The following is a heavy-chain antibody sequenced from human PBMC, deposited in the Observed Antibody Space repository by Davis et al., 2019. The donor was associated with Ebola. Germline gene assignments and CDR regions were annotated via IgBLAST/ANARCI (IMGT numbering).Heavy chain of an antibody. CDR1: GYIFTTYA. J-gene: IGHJ4*02. Sequence: ASVKVSCKASGYIFTTYAIHWVRQAPGQRLEWMGWVHGGNGNTKYSQRFQGRVTITTDTSASTVYLDLTSLRSDDTAVFYCARASFGYNSGWYADYWGPGSLVTVSS. CDR3: ARASFGYNSGWYADY. CDR2: VHGGNGNT. V-gene: IGHV1-3*01. D-gene: IGHD6-19*01.